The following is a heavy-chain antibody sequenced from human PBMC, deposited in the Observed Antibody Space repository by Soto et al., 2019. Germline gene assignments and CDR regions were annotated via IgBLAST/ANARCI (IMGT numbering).Heavy chain of an antibody. CDR3: AQRRTEMATILDY. Sequence: EVQLLESGGGLVQPGGSLRLSCAASGFTFSSYAMSWVRQAPGKELEWVSSIGDNGVYTFYADSVKGRFTVSRDNSKSTLYLQMNSLRAEDTALYYCAQRRTEMATILDYLGQGTLVTVSS. D-gene: IGHD5-12*01. J-gene: IGHJ4*02. CDR1: GFTFSSYA. CDR2: IGDNGVYT. V-gene: IGHV3-23*01.